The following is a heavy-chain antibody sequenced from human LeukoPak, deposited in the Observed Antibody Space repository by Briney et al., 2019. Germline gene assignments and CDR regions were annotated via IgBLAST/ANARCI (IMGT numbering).Heavy chain of an antibody. CDR2: ISSSGSTI. D-gene: IGHD5-18*01. CDR3: ARDLSGIAGYTYGRGIDY. Sequence: GGSLRLSCSASGFTFSDYYMSWVRQAPGKGMEWVSYISSSGSTIYYADSVKGRFTISRDNAKNSLYLQMNSLRAEDTAVYYCARDLSGIAGYTYGRGIDYWGQGTLVTVSS. J-gene: IGHJ4*02. CDR1: GFTFSDYY. V-gene: IGHV3-11*04.